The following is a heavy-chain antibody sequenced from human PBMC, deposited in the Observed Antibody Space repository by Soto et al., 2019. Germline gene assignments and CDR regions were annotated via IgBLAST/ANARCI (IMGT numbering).Heavy chain of an antibody. Sequence: QVQLVQSGAEVKKPGSSVKVSCKASGGTFSTNPIIWVRQAPGQGLEWMGGTGSGTGPGNHAQKFQGRLTITVDKTTSTVYMELSSLSSEDTAVYYCARRDSGGFYRYFDSWGQGTLVTVSA. V-gene: IGHV1-69*06. CDR1: GGTFSTNP. J-gene: IGHJ4*02. CDR2: TGSGTGPG. D-gene: IGHD2-15*01. CDR3: ARRDSGGFYRYFDS.